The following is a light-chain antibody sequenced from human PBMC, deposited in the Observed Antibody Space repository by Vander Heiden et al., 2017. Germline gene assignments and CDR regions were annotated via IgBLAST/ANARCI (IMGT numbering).Light chain of an antibody. CDR3: QQEDSTPFT. CDR1: QSVLYSSNNKNY. V-gene: IGKV4-1*01. CDR2: WAS. Sequence: DIVMTQSPDSLAVSLGERATINCKSSQSVLYSSNNKNYLAWYQQKPGQPPKLLIYWASTREPGVPDRFSGSGSGTDFTLTISSLQAEDVAVYYCQQEDSTPFTFGHGTKVDIK. J-gene: IGKJ3*01.